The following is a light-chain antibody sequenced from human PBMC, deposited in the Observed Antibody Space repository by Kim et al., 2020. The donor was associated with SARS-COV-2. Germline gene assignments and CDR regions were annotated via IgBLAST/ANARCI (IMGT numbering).Light chain of an antibody. V-gene: IGKV3-20*01. CDR1: QSVSSSY. J-gene: IGKJ1*01. CDR3: QQYGSSLRT. Sequence: SPGERATRSCRASQSVSSSYLAWYQQKPGQAPRLLIYGASSRATGIPDRFSGSGSVTDFTLTISRLEPEDFAVYYCQQYGSSLRTFGQGTKVDIK. CDR2: GAS.